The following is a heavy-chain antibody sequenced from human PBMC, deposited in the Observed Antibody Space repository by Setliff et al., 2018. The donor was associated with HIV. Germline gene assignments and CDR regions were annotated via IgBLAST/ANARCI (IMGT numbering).Heavy chain of an antibody. J-gene: IGHJ4*02. CDR3: VRGTLDF. CDR1: GFTFSSYA. V-gene: IGHV3-48*01. CDR2: ISSSGFPI. Sequence: PGGSLRLSCAASGFTFSSYAMSWVRQAPGKGLEWVAQISSSGFPIYYADSVRGRFTASRDNGKNSLFLQMNSLRAEDTAVYYCVRGTLDFWGQGNLVTVSS.